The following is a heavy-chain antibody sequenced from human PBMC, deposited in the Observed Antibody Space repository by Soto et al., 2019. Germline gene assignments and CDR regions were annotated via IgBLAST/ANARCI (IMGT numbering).Heavy chain of an antibody. CDR1: GFTFSRYG. V-gene: IGHV3-30*18. J-gene: IGHJ4*02. CDR3: AKETIQVGGPNYFDY. D-gene: IGHD1-1*01. Sequence: VQLVESGGRVVQPGRSLRLLCEASGFTFSRYGMHWVRQAPGMGLEWVAVISWDGLAQYYGDSVKGRFTISRDNSQSTLYLQMNSLRTEDTAIYYCAKETIQVGGPNYFDYWGQGVLVTVSS. CDR2: ISWDGLAQ.